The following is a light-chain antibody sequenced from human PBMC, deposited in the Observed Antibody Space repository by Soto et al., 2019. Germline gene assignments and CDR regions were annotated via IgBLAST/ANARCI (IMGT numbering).Light chain of an antibody. CDR3: QQLNSYPLT. Sequence: ASVGDRVTITCRASQGISSYLAWYQQKAGRAPKFLIHAASTLQSGVPSRFRGSGSGTDFTLTISSLQPEDFATYYCQQLNSYPLTFGGGTKVDIK. CDR1: QGISSY. V-gene: IGKV1-9*01. CDR2: AAS. J-gene: IGKJ4*01.